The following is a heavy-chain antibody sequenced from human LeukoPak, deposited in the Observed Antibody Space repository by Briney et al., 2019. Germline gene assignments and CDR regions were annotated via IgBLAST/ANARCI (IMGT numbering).Heavy chain of an antibody. CDR3: ANDGMGTAMVSDAGKYYYYYYMDV. CDR2: ISSSSSTI. CDR1: GFTFSSYS. Sequence: PGGSLRLSCAASGFTFSSYSMNWVRQAPGKGLEWVSYISSSSSTIYYADSVKGRFTISRDNAKNSLYLQMNSLRAEDTAVYYCANDGMGTAMVSDAGKYYYYYYMDVWGKGTTVTISS. V-gene: IGHV3-48*04. J-gene: IGHJ6*03. D-gene: IGHD5-18*01.